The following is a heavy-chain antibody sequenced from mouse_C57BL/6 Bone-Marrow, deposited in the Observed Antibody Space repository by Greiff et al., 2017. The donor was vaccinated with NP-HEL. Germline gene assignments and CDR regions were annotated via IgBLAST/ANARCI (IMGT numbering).Heavy chain of an antibody. CDR1: GFSLTSYG. CDR2: IWGVGST. V-gene: IGHV2-6*01. CDR3: ASTYGSSSAWFAY. D-gene: IGHD1-1*01. J-gene: IGHJ3*01. Sequence: VKLMESGPGLVAPSQSLSITCTVSGFSLTSYGVDWVRQSPGKGLEWLGVIWGVGSTNYNSALKSRLSISKDNSKSQVFLKMNSLQTDDTAMYDCASTYGSSSAWFAYWGQGTLVTVSA.